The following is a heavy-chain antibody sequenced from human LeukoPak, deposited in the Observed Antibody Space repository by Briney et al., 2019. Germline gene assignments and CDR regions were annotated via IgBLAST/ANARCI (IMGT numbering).Heavy chain of an antibody. V-gene: IGHV4-59*10. D-gene: IGHD2-2*01. CDR3: ARVGSTSCYGCFAFDI. Sequence: SETLSLTCAVYGGSFSGYYWSWIRQPAGKGLEWIGRIYTSGSTNYNPSLKSRVTMSVDTSKNQFSLKLSSVTAADTAVYYCARVGSTSCYGCFAFDIWGQGTMVTVSS. CDR1: GGSFSGYY. CDR2: IYTSGST. J-gene: IGHJ3*02.